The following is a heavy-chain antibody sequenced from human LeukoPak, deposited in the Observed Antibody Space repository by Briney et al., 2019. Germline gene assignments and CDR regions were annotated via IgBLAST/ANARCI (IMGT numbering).Heavy chain of an antibody. D-gene: IGHD5-24*01. V-gene: IGHV3-21*01. CDR1: GFTFSSYS. CDR3: ARIEMATITDDY. J-gene: IGHJ4*02. CDR2: ISSSSSYI. Sequence: GGSLRLSCAASGFTFSSYSMNWVRQAPRKGLAWVSSISSSSSYIYYADSVKGRFTISRDNAKNSLYLQMNSLRAEDTAVYYCARIEMATITDDYWGQGTLVTVSS.